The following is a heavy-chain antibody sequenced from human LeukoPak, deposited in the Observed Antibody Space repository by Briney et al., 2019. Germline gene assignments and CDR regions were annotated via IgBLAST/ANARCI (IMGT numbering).Heavy chain of an antibody. J-gene: IGHJ4*02. D-gene: IGHD3-3*01. CDR2: INHSGST. Sequence: SETLSLTCAVYGGSFSGYYWSWIRQPPGKGLEWIGEINHSGSTNYNPSLKSRVTISVDTSKNQFSLKLSSVTAADTAVYYCARLRFLEWLSIWGQGTLVTVS. CDR3: ARLRFLEWLSI. CDR1: GGSFSGYY. V-gene: IGHV4-34*01.